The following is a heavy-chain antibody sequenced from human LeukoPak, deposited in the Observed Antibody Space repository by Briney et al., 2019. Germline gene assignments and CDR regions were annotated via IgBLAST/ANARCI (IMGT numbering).Heavy chain of an antibody. J-gene: IGHJ4*02. CDR3: AKNIGGYDY. CDR1: GFSFSSYG. Sequence: GGSLRLSCSASGFSFSSYGMSWVRQAPGKGLEWVSGLSASDGSAYYADSVKGRFTISRDNSKNTLYLQMNSLRAEDTALYYCAKNIGGYDYWGQGTLVTVSS. D-gene: IGHD5-12*01. V-gene: IGHV3-23*01. CDR2: LSASDGSA.